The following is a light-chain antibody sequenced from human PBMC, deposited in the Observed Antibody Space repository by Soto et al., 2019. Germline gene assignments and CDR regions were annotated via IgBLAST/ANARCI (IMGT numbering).Light chain of an antibody. Sequence: ILVTHSPATLAFSPGERATLSFRARQSVSSYLAWYQQKPGQAPRLLIYDASNRATGIPARFSGSGSGTAFTLPIRSIEPADFAVYYCQQRSNWPAMTFGQGTRREIK. CDR3: QQRSNWPAMT. V-gene: IGKV3-11*01. CDR1: QSVSSY. CDR2: DAS. J-gene: IGKJ5*01.